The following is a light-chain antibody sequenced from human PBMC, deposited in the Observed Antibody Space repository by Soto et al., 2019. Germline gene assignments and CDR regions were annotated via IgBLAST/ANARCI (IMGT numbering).Light chain of an antibody. J-gene: IGKJ2*01. Sequence: EIVLTQSPGTLSLSPGERATLSCRASQSVSSSYLAWYQQKPGQAPRLLIYGASSRATDIPDRFSGSGSGTDFTLTISRLEPEDFGVYYCQQYGSSPPYTFGQGTKREI. CDR1: QSVSSSY. V-gene: IGKV3-20*01. CDR2: GAS. CDR3: QQYGSSPPYT.